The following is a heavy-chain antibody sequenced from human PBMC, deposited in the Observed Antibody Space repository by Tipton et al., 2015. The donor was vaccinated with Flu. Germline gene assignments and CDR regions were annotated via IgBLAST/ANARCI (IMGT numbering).Heavy chain of an antibody. CDR3: ACHPPPRISVPAPIDN. D-gene: IGHD2-15*01. Sequence: TLSLTCTVSGVSITTTSYHWGWVRQPPGKGLEWIASLSYRDSTFYKSSLKSRVTISVDASRNQFSLKVSSVTAADTAVYFCACHPPPRISVPAPIDNWGQGTLVTVSS. CDR2: LSYRDST. V-gene: IGHV4-39*01. J-gene: IGHJ4*02. CDR1: GVSITTTSYH.